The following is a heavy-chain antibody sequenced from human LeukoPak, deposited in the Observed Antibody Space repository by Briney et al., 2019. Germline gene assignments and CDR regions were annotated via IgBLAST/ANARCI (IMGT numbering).Heavy chain of an antibody. Sequence: PGGSLRLSCAASGFTFSHYGMHWVRQAPGKGLEWVAFKEFHGGTKYSADSVKGRFTISRDNSKNTLYLQMNSLRPEDTALYYCTNHITVHCSRSRCSDYWGQGTLVTVSS. J-gene: IGHJ4*02. D-gene: IGHD2-2*01. CDR2: KEFHGGTK. CDR1: GFTFSHYG. V-gene: IGHV3-30*02. CDR3: TNHITVHCSRSRCSDY.